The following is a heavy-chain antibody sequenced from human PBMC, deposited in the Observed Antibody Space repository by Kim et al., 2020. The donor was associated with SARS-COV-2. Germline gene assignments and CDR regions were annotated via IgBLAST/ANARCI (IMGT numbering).Heavy chain of an antibody. V-gene: IGHV3-74*01. CDR2: INSDGSST. D-gene: IGHD2-2*02. CDR1: GFTFSDYW. CDR3: VRQYRYCSGTSCYKFFDF. J-gene: IGHJ4*02. Sequence: GGSLRLSCAASGFTFSDYWMQWVRQAPGKGLVWVSRINSDGSSTSYADSVKGRFTISRDNAKNTLSLLMNSLRSEDTAIFYCVRQYRYCSGTSCYKFFDFWGRGTLVTVSS.